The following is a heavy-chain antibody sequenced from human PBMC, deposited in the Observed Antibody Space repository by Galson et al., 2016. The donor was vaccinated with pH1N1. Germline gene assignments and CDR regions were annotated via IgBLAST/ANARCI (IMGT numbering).Heavy chain of an antibody. D-gene: IGHD1-20*01. CDR1: GFTFNNYW. Sequence: SLRLSCAASGFTFNNYWMYWVRQAPGKGLVWVSRISPDGTDTLNADSVRGRFTITRDNSKNTLCLQMNSLGAAYTAMYYCTPYNWRSPFVVWGQGAMVTV. CDR2: ISPDGTDT. CDR3: TPYNWRSPFVV. V-gene: IGHV3-74*01. J-gene: IGHJ3*01.